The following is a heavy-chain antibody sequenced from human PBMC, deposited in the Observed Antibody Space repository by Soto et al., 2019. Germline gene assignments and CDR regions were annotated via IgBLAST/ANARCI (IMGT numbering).Heavy chain of an antibody. CDR1: GGSFSGYY. D-gene: IGHD1-1*01. CDR3: ARGSPRLYWNDRTEYFQH. CDR2: INHSGST. J-gene: IGHJ1*01. V-gene: IGHV4-34*01. Sequence: SETLSLTCAVYGGSFSGYYWSWIRQPPGKGLEWIGEINHSGSTNYNPSLKSRVTISVDTSKNQFSLKLSSVTAADTAVYYCARGSPRLYWNDRTEYFQHWGQGTLVTVSS.